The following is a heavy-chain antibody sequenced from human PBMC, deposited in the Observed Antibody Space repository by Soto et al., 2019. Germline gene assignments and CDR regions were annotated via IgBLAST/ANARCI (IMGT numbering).Heavy chain of an antibody. Sequence: QVQLQESGPGLVKPSETLSLTCTVSVGSISPYYWTWVRQPPGKGLEWIGNIHYSGSTSYNPSLKRRVTMSVDTSENQLSLTLLSVTAADTAVYYCARGRITVAGLIPWGQGTLVTVSS. D-gene: IGHD6-19*01. CDR2: IHYSGST. CDR1: VGSISPYY. J-gene: IGHJ5*02. V-gene: IGHV4-59*12. CDR3: ARGRITVAGLIP.